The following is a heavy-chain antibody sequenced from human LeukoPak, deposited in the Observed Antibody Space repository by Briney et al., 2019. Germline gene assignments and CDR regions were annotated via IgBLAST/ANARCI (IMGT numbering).Heavy chain of an antibody. CDR3: ARDGNVPTYYYGSGTFDY. V-gene: IGHV1-18*01. J-gene: IGHJ4*02. Sequence: ASVKVSCKASGYTFTSYGISWVRQAPGQGLEWMGWISAYNGNTNYAQKLQGRVTMTTDTSTSTAYMELRSLRSDDTAVYYCARDGNVPTYYYGSGTFDYWGQGTLVTVSS. CDR2: ISAYNGNT. D-gene: IGHD3-10*01. CDR1: GYTFTSYG.